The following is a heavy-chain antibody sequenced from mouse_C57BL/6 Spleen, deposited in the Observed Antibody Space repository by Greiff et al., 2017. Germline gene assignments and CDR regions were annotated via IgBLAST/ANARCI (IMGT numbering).Heavy chain of an antibody. J-gene: IGHJ1*03. CDR3: ARGGISTVVEHDWYFDV. Sequence: VKLMESGAELAKPGASVKLSCKASGYTFTSYWMHWVKQRPGQGLEWIGYINPRSGYTKYNQKFKDKAALTADKSSSTAYMQRSRLTYEDSAVYYCARGGISTVVEHDWYFDVWGTGTTVTVSS. V-gene: IGHV1-7*01. CDR2: INPRSGYT. D-gene: IGHD1-1*01. CDR1: GYTFTSYW.